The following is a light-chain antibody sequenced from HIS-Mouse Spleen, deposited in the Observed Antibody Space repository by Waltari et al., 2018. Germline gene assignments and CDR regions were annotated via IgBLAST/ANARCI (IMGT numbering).Light chain of an antibody. Sequence: QSVLTQPPSASGTPGQRVTIPCSGSSSNLGSNYVYWYQQLPGTAPKLLIYSNNQRPSGVPDRFSGSKSGTSASLAISGLRSEDEADYYCAAWDDSLSGPVFGGGTKLTVL. V-gene: IGLV1-47*02. CDR2: SNN. J-gene: IGLJ3*02. CDR3: AAWDDSLSGPV. CDR1: SSNLGSNY.